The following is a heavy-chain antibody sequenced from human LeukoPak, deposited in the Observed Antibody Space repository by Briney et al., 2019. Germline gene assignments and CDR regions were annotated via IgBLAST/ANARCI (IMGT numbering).Heavy chain of an antibody. V-gene: IGHV3-23*01. J-gene: IGHJ6*03. CDR2: FSGSGGST. Sequence: PGGSLRLSCAASGFTFSSYAMSWVRQAPGKGLECISGFSGSGGSTYYADSVKGRFTISRDNSKNTLYLQMNSLRAEDTAVYYCVKPRDTHNYYYYMDVWGKGTTVTVSS. CDR3: VKPRDTHNYYYYMDV. CDR1: GFTFSSYA.